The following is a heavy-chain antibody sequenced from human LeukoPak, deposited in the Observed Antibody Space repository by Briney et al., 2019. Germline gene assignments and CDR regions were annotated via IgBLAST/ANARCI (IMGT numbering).Heavy chain of an antibody. Sequence: ASVTDSSTSSGYTFTIYDNNWVRQATGQGLEWMGWMNPNSGSTGYAQKFQGRVTITRNTSISTAYMELSGLRSEDTAVYYCARRRSPGYTYNCEFWGQGTLVTVSS. D-gene: IGHD5-24*01. J-gene: IGHJ4*02. V-gene: IGHV1-8*03. CDR2: MNPNSGST. CDR3: ARRRSPGYTYNCEF. CDR1: GYTFTIYD.